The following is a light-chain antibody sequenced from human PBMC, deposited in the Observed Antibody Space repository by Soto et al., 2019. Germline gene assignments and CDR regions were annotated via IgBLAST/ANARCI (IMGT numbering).Light chain of an antibody. CDR3: QQYGSSPPIT. V-gene: IGKV3-20*01. J-gene: IGKJ5*01. CDR2: GAS. Sequence: EIVLTQSPGTLSLSPGERATLSCRASQSVSSSYLAWYQQKPGQAPRLLLYGASSRATGIPDRFSGSGSGTNFILTISSMEPQDFAAYYCQQYGSSPPITFGQGTQLEIK. CDR1: QSVSSSY.